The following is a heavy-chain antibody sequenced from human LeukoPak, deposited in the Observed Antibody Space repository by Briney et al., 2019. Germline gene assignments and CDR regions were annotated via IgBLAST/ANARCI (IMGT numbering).Heavy chain of an antibody. CDR2: ISASNGNT. CDR3: ARGGDYVWKSYRFYYFDY. Sequence: ASVKVSCKASGYTFTSYGITWVRQAPGQGLEWMGWISASNGNTNYAQKFQGRVTMTTDTSTSTAYMELRSLSSDDTAVYYCARGGDYVWKSYRFYYFDYWGQGTLVTVSS. J-gene: IGHJ4*02. D-gene: IGHD3-16*02. CDR1: GYTFTSYG. V-gene: IGHV1-18*01.